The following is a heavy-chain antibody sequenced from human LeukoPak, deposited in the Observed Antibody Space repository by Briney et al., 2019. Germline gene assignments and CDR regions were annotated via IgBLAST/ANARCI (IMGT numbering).Heavy chain of an antibody. CDR3: ARGETDTAMVTVDY. J-gene: IGHJ4*02. Sequence: ASVKVSCKASGYTFTSYGISWVRQAPGHGLEWMGWISAYNGNTNYAQKLQGRVTMTTDTSTSTGYMELRSLRSDDTAVYYCARGETDTAMVTVDYWGQGTLVTVSS. CDR1: GYTFTSYG. V-gene: IGHV1-18*01. D-gene: IGHD5-18*01. CDR2: ISAYNGNT.